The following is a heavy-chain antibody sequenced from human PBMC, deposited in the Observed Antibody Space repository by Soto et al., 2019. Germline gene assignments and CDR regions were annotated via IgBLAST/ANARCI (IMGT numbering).Heavy chain of an antibody. CDR3: ARVVLRIAARHPHTPIPYFDY. D-gene: IGHD6-6*01. CDR2: MYHSGST. V-gene: IGHV4-38-2*01. J-gene: IGHJ4*02. CDR1: GYSISSGYY. Sequence: PSETLSLTCAVSGYSISSGYYGGWIRQPPGKGLEWIGSMYHSGSTYYNPSLKSRVTISVATSKNHFSLNLSSVTAADTAVYYCARVVLRIAARHPHTPIPYFDYWGQGTLVTVS.